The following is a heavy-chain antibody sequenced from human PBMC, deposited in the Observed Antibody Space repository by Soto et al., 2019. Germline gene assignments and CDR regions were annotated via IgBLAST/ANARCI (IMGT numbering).Heavy chain of an antibody. Sequence: SQTLSLTCAISGDSVSSNSAAWNWIRQSPSRGLEWLGRTYYRSKWYNDYAVSVKSRIAINPDTSKNQFSLQLNSVTPEDTAVYYCARDLEVGATMYNYYYGMDVWGQGTKVTAYS. V-gene: IGHV6-1*01. CDR3: ARDLEVGATMYNYYYGMDV. D-gene: IGHD1-26*01. J-gene: IGHJ6*02. CDR1: GDSVSSNSAA. CDR2: TYYRSKWYN.